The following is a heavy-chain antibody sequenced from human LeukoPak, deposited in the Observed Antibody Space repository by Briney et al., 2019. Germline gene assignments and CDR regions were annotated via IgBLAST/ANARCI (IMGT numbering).Heavy chain of an antibody. CDR3: ARDWELEGSGFDY. Sequence: PGGSLRLSCAASGFTFSSYSMNWVRQAPGKGLEWVSSISSSSSYICYADSVKGRFTISRDNSKNTLYLQMNSLRAEDTAVYHCARDWELEGSGFDYWGQGTLVTVSS. CDR2: ISSSSSYI. CDR1: GFTFSSYS. V-gene: IGHV3-21*01. J-gene: IGHJ4*02. D-gene: IGHD1-26*01.